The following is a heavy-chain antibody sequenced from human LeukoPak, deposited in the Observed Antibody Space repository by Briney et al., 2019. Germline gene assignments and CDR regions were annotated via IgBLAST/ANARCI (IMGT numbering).Heavy chain of an antibody. Sequence: PPETLSLTCAVYGGSFSGYYWSWIRQPPGKGLEWIGEINHSGSTNYNPSLKSRVTISVDTSKNQFSLKLSSVTAADTAVYYCARGRITIFGVVGWNYFDYWGQGTLVTVSS. CDR3: ARGRITIFGVVGWNYFDY. J-gene: IGHJ4*02. D-gene: IGHD3-3*01. CDR2: INHSGST. V-gene: IGHV4-34*01. CDR1: GGSFSGYY.